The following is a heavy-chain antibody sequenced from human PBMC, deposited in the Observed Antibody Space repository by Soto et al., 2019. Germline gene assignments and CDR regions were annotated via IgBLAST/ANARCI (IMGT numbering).Heavy chain of an antibody. CDR2: INPNSGGT. Sequence: ASVKVSFKASGYTFTGYYMHWVRQAPGQGLEWMGWINPNSGGTNYAQKFQGRVTMTRDTSISTAYMELSRLRSDDTAVYYCARPLWFGELSMDVWGQGTTVTSP. J-gene: IGHJ6*02. CDR1: GYTFTGYY. CDR3: ARPLWFGELSMDV. V-gene: IGHV1-2*02. D-gene: IGHD3-10*01.